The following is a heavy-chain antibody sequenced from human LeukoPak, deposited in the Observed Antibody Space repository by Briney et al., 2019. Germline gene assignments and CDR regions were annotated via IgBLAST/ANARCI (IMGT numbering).Heavy chain of an antibody. Sequence: SETLSLTCTVSAGSISSYYWNWLRQSPGKGLEWIGYIYYTGTTKYNPSLTSRVTISIDTSKNQFSLKLSSVTAADTAVYYCATSVGTTGTTWGQGTLVIVSS. CDR3: ATSVGTTGTT. J-gene: IGHJ4*02. D-gene: IGHD1-1*01. V-gene: IGHV4-59*08. CDR1: AGSISSYY. CDR2: IYYTGTT.